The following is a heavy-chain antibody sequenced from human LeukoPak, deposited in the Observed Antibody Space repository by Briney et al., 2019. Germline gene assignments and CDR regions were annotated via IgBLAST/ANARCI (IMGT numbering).Heavy chain of an antibody. Sequence: SAKVSCKASGGTFSSYAISWVRQAPGQGLEWMGGIIPILGTANYAQKFQGRVTITTDESTSTAYMELSSLRSEDTAVYYCATDTARVNYWGQGTLVTVSS. J-gene: IGHJ4*02. CDR3: ATDTARVNY. V-gene: IGHV1-69*05. CDR1: GGTFSSYA. CDR2: IIPILGTA. D-gene: IGHD5-18*01.